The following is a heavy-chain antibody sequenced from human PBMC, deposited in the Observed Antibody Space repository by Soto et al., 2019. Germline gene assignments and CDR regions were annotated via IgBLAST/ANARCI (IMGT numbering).Heavy chain of an antibody. D-gene: IGHD6-19*01. V-gene: IGHV3-23*01. CDR3: AKGRQIVAVAGNFDY. Sequence: GGSLRLSCVVSGFAFSSHIMSWVRQAPGKGLEWVSTISGTGSVTYYAASVKGRFSTSRDNSKNTVYLQMNSLRGEDTAMYFCAKGRQIVAVAGNFDYWGLGTLVTVSS. CDR1: GFAFSSHI. CDR2: ISGTGSVT. J-gene: IGHJ4*02.